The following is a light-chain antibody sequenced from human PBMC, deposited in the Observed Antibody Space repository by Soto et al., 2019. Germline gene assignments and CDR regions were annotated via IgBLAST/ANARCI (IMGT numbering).Light chain of an antibody. J-gene: IGLJ1*01. Sequence: QSVLTQPASVSGSPGQSITISCTGTSSDVGGYNYVSWYQQHPGKASKLMIYDVSNRPSGVSNRFSGSKSGNTASLTISGLQAEDEADYYCSSYTSSSTPVFGTGTKLTVL. CDR2: DVS. V-gene: IGLV2-14*01. CDR1: SSDVGGYNY. CDR3: SSYTSSSTPV.